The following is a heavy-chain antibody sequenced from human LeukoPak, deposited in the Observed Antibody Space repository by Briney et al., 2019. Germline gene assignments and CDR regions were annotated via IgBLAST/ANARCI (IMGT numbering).Heavy chain of an antibody. CDR1: GFTFSSYA. J-gene: IGHJ4*02. V-gene: IGHV3-23*01. D-gene: IGHD6-6*01. Sequence: GGSLRLSCAASGFTFSSYAMSWVRQAPGKGLEWVSGISGSGGSTYYADSVKGRFTISRDNSKNPLYLQMNSLRVEDTAVYYCAKDGVSGIAARFDYWGQGTLVTVSS. CDR2: ISGSGGST. CDR3: AKDGVSGIAARFDY.